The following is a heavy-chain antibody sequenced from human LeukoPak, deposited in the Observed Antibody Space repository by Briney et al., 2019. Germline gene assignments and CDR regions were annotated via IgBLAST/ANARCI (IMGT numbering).Heavy chain of an antibody. Sequence: GASVKVSCKASGYTFTGYYMHWVRLAPGQGLEWMGWINPNSGGTDYAQKFQGRVTMTRDTSISTAYMELSRLRSDDTAVYYCARWGPTTVVRIVPAAMDQYNNWFDPWGQGTLVTVSS. CDR1: GYTFTGYY. J-gene: IGHJ5*02. D-gene: IGHD2-2*01. CDR3: ARWGPTTVVRIVPAAMDQYNNWFDP. CDR2: INPNSGGT. V-gene: IGHV1-2*02.